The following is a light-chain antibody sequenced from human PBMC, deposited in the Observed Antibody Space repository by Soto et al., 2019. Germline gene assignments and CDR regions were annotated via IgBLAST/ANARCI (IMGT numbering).Light chain of an antibody. CDR2: GAS. CDR3: QQYNNWPRS. Sequence: EIVMTQSPVTLSVSPGERATLSCRASQSVSCSLAWFQQKPGQAPRLLIYGASTRATGIPARFSGSGSGTEFTLTISSLQSEDFAVYYCQQYNNWPRSFGQGTKLEMK. V-gene: IGKV3-15*01. CDR1: QSVSCS. J-gene: IGKJ2*01.